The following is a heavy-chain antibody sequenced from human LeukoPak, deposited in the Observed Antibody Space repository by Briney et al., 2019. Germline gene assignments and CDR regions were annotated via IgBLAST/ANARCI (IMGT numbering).Heavy chain of an antibody. CDR1: GFTFSSYA. CDR2: ISGSGDNT. V-gene: IGHV3-23*01. CDR3: ATSPTFDP. J-gene: IGHJ5*02. Sequence: GGSMRLSCAASGFTFSSYAMCWVGQAAGKGLEWVSAISGSGDNTYYADSVKGRFTISRDNSKNTLYLQMNNLRAEDTAVYYCATSPTFDPWGQGTLVTVSS.